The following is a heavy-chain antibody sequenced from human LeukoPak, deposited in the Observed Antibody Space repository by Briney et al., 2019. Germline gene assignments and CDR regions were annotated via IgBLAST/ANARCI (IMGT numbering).Heavy chain of an antibody. V-gene: IGHV1-2*02. D-gene: IGHD6-6*01. CDR1: GYSFSIYA. CDR2: INPNSGGT. CDR3: ASGSSSSVGYFDY. J-gene: IGHJ4*02. Sequence: ASVKVSCKASGYSFSIYALNWVRQAPGQGLEWMGWINPNSGGTNYAQKFQGRVTMTRDTSISTAYMELSRLRSDDTAVYYCASGSSSSVGYFDYWGQGTLVTVSS.